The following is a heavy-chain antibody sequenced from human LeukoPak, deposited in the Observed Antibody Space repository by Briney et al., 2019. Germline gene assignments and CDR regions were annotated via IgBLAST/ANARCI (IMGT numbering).Heavy chain of an antibody. J-gene: IGHJ4*02. CDR2: IYYSGST. CDR3: ARISLQGWFGEFFDDY. V-gene: IGHV4-39*01. CDR1: GGSISSSSYY. Sequence: SETLSLTCTVSGGSISSSSYYWGWIRQPPGKELEWIGSIYYSGSTYYNPSLKSRVTISVDTSKNQFSLKLSSVTAADTAVYYCARISLQGWFGEFFDDYWGQGTLVTVSS. D-gene: IGHD3-10*01.